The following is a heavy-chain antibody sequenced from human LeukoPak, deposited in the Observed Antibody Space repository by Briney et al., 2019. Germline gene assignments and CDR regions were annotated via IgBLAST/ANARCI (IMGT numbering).Heavy chain of an antibody. D-gene: IGHD3-3*01. V-gene: IGHV4-34*01. CDR2: INHSGST. J-gene: IGHJ3*02. CDR3: ARLRLWLRMNDAFDI. Sequence: SSETLFLTCAVYGGSFSGYYWSWIRQPPGKGLEWIGEINHSGSTNYNPSLKSRVTISVDTSKNQFSLKLSSVTAADTAVYYCARLRLWLRMNDAFDIWGQGTMVTVSS. CDR1: GGSFSGYY.